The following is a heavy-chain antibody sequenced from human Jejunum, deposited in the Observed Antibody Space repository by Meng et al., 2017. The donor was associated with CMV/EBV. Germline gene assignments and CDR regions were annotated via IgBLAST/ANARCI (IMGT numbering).Heavy chain of an antibody. D-gene: IGHD4-11*01. Sequence: ASGFTFDDYSMHLVRQASGEGLGWVSLYCLDGCSTYYADSVKGRFTISRDNSKNSLYLQMNSLRAEDTALYYCAKGDSVTHYFDYWGQGTRVTVSS. CDR3: AKGDSVTHYFDY. J-gene: IGHJ4*02. V-gene: IGHV3-43D*03. CDR1: GFTFDDYS. CDR2: YCLDGCST.